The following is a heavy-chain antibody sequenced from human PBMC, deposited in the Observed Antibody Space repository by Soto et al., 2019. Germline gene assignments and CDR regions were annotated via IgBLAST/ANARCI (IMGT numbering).Heavy chain of an antibody. CDR2: ISGSGGST. CDR1: GFTFSSYA. D-gene: IGHD3-3*01. V-gene: IGHV3-23*01. J-gene: IGHJ6*02. CDR3: AKDVGWNTIFGPYYYYGMDV. Sequence: EVQLLESGGGLVQPGGSLRLSCAASGFTFSSYAMSWVRQAPGKGLEWVSAISGSGGSTYYADSVKGRFTISRDNSKNTLYLQMNSLRAEDTAVYYCAKDVGWNTIFGPYYYYGMDVWGQGTTVTVSS.